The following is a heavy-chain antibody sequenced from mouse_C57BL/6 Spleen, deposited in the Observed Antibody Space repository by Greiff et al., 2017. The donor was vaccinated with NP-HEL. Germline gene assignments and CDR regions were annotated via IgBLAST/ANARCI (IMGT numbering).Heavy chain of an antibody. D-gene: IGHD2-5*01. CDR2: INPGDGDT. CDR1: GYAFTNYL. V-gene: IGHV1-54*01. Sequence: QVQLQQSGAELVRPGTSVKVSCKASGYAFTNYLIEWVKQRPGQGLEWIGVINPGDGDTNYNGKFKGKATLTADKSSSTAYMQLSSLTSEDSAVYFCARPDYSNSYYFDYWGQGTTLTVSS. J-gene: IGHJ2*01. CDR3: ARPDYSNSYYFDY.